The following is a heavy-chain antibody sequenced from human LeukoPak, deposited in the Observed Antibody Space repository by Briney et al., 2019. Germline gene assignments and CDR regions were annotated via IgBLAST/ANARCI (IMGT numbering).Heavy chain of an antibody. Sequence: SQTLSLTCTVSGGSISSGGYYWSWIRQHPGKGLEWFGYIYYSGSTYYNPSLKSRVTISVDTSKNQFSLKLSSVTAADTAVYYCARDLRQQLVRGYGMDVWGQGTTVTVSS. CDR3: ARDLRQQLVRGYGMDV. CDR2: IYYSGST. V-gene: IGHV4-31*03. CDR1: GGSISSGGYY. J-gene: IGHJ6*02. D-gene: IGHD6-13*01.